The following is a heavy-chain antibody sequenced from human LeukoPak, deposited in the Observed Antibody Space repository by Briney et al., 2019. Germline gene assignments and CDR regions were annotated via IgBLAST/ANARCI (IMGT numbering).Heavy chain of an antibody. CDR1: GGSFSGYY. J-gene: IGHJ6*03. D-gene: IGHD5-12*01. Sequence: SETLSLTCAVYGGSFSGYYWSWIRQPPGKGLEWIGEINHSGSTNYNPSLKSRVTISVDTSKNQFSLKLSSVTAADTAVYYCARTILYVDIVATRYYYYYMDVWGKGTTVTVSS. CDR2: INHSGST. CDR3: ARTILYVDIVATRYYYYYMDV. V-gene: IGHV4-34*01.